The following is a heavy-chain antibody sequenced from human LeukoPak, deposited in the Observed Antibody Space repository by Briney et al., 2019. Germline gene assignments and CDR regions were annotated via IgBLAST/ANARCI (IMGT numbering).Heavy chain of an antibody. CDR1: GFSLSTGGMC. D-gene: IGHD3-3*01. J-gene: IGHJ6*02. CDR3: ARVSPFLRGFSYYYYYGMDV. CDR2: IKWDDDK. Sequence: SGPTLVNPTQTLTLTCTFSGFSLSTGGMCVSWIRQPPGKALEWHALIKWDDDKYYSTSLKTRLTISKDTSKNQVVLTMTNVDPVDTGTFFCARVSPFLRGFSYYYYYGMDVWGQGTTVTVSS. V-gene: IGHV2-70*13.